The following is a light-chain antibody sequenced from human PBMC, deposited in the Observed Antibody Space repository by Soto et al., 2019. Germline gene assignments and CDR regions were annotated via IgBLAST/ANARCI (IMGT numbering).Light chain of an antibody. J-gene: IGKJ1*01. V-gene: IGKV3-11*01. CDR3: QQRSNWPGT. CDR1: QSVSSY. Sequence: EILLIQYSYTLSLSAGERATLSCRASQSVSSYLAWYQQKPGQAPRLLIYDASNRATGIPARFSGSGSGTDFTLTIFSLEPEDFAVYYCQQRSNWPGTFGRGTKVDIK. CDR2: DAS.